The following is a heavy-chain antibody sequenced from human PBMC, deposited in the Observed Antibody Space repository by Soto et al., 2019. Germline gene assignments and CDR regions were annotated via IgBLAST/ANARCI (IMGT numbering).Heavy chain of an antibody. CDR3: AGRYCSGGSCYSSAFDY. V-gene: IGHV4-31*03. CDR1: GGSISSGGYY. Sequence: SETLSLTCTVSGGSISSGGYYWSWIRQHPGKGLEWIGYIYYSGSTYYNPSLKSRVTISVDTSKNQFSLKLSSVTAADTAVYYCAGRYCSGGSCYSSAFDYWGQGTLVTVSS. CDR2: IYYSGST. D-gene: IGHD2-15*01. J-gene: IGHJ4*02.